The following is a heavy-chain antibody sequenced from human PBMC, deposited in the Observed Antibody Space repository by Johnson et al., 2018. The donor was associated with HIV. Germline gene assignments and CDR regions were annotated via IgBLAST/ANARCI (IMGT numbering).Heavy chain of an antibody. CDR3: ARDTTFDYYDSSGHQETDAFDI. D-gene: IGHD3-22*01. CDR2: LNWNAGRT. V-gene: IGHV3-20*03. Sequence: MKWVRQTPGMGLEWVSALNWNAGRTGSTDSVKGRFPICRDNAKNSLYVEMNSLRAGDTAVYYCARDTTFDYYDSSGHQETDAFDIWGQGTMVTVSS. J-gene: IGHJ3*02.